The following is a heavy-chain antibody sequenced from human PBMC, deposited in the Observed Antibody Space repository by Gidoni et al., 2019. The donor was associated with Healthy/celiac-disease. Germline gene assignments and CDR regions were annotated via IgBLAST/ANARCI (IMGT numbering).Heavy chain of an antibody. V-gene: IGHV4-39*07. J-gene: IGHJ4*02. CDR1: GGSIRSSSYY. Sequence: QLQLQESGPGLVKPSETLSLTCTVSGGSIRSSSYYWGWIRQPPGKGLEWIGSIYYSGSTYYNPSLKSRVTISVDTSKNQFSLKLSSVTAADTAVYYCARESGSGYSSDYWGQGTLVTVSS. D-gene: IGHD5-18*01. CDR3: ARESGSGYSSDY. CDR2: IYYSGST.